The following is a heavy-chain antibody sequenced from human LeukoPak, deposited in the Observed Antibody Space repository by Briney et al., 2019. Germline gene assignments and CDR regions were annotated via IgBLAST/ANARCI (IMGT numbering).Heavy chain of an antibody. CDR2: INPNSGGT. Sequence: ASVKVSCKASGYTFSNYYMHWVRQAPGQGLEWMGWINPNSGGTNYAQKFQGWVTMTRDTSISTAYMELSRLRSDDTAVYYCAREHYYDSSGLTFDYWGQGTLVTVSS. V-gene: IGHV1-2*04. CDR1: GYTFSNYY. CDR3: AREHYYDSSGLTFDY. J-gene: IGHJ4*02. D-gene: IGHD3-22*01.